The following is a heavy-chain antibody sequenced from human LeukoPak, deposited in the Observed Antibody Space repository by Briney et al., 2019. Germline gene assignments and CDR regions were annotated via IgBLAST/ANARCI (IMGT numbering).Heavy chain of an antibody. J-gene: IGHJ5*02. Sequence: GGSLRLSCAASGSIFGDYYMSWVRQAPGKGLEWLSYIDGSSSRTNYADSVKGRFTISRDNVKNSLYLQMNSLRAEDTAVYFCARRGTDYCTPSTCHPNWFAPWGQGTQVTVSS. V-gene: IGHV3-11*03. CDR2: IDGSSSRT. D-gene: IGHD5-12*01. CDR3: ARRGTDYCTPSTCHPNWFAP. CDR1: GSIFGDYY.